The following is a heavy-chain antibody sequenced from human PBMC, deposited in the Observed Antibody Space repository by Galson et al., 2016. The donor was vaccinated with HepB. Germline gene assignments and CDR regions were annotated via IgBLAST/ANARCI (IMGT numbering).Heavy chain of an antibody. Sequence: SLRLSCAASGFPFSNYWMHWVRQAPGKGPVWVSRINSDGSSTTYADSVKGRFTLSRDNAKNTLYLEMNSLRAEDTALYYCTRVHREGIAAAGLQIWGQGTLVIVSS. CDR1: GFPFSNYW. CDR3: TRVHREGIAAAGLQI. D-gene: IGHD6-13*01. J-gene: IGHJ4*02. CDR2: INSDGSST. V-gene: IGHV3-74*01.